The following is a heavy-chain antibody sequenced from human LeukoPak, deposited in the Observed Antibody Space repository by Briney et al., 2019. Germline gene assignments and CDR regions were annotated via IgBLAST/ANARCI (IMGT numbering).Heavy chain of an antibody. CDR2: ISSGSSAI. CDR1: GFTFSGYS. CDR3: ARGRADYYFDY. J-gene: IGHJ4*02. Sequence: GGSLRLSCAASGFTFSGYSMNWVRQAPGKGLEWVSYISSGSSAIYYADSVKGRFTISRDNAKNSLYQQMNSLRAEDTAVYYCARGRADYYFDYWGQGTLVTVSS. V-gene: IGHV3-48*01. D-gene: IGHD2-21*02.